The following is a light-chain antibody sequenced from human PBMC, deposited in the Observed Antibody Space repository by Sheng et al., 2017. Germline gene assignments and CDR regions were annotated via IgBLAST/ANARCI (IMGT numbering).Light chain of an antibody. CDR3: QVWDVLTDHQV. Sequence: SYELTQPPSVSVAPGQTARIACGGHNIVSKSVCWYQQKPGQAPVLVVYDDSDRPSGIPERFSGSNSGNTATLTVSRVEAGDEADYYCQVWDVLTDHQVFGPGTKVTVL. V-gene: IGLV3-21*02. CDR2: DDS. CDR1: NIVSKS. J-gene: IGLJ1*01.